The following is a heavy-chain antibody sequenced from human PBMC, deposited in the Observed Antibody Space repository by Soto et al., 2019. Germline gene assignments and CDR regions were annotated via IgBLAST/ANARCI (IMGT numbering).Heavy chain of an antibody. J-gene: IGHJ4*02. D-gene: IGHD4-17*01. V-gene: IGHV3-48*01. CDR3: ARDLLKVTTPLDY. CDR2: ISSSSSTI. Sequence: GGSLRLSCAASGFTFSSYSMNWVRQAPGKGLEWVSYISSSSSTIYYADSVKGRFTISRDNAKNSLYLQMNSLRAEDTAVYYCARDLLKVTTPLDYWGQGTLVTVSS. CDR1: GFTFSSYS.